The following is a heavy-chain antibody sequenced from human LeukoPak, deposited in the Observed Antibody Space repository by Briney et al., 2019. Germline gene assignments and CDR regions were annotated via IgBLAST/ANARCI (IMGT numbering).Heavy chain of an antibody. CDR3: ARARASGRSGFDY. V-gene: IGHV3-48*02. CDR1: GLTVSSYS. Sequence: PGGSLRLSCVASGLTVSSYSMNWVRQAPGMGLEWVSYISSSSSTIYYADSVKGRFTISRDNAKNSLDLQMNSLRDEDTAVYYCARARASGRSGFDYWGQGTLVTVSS. D-gene: IGHD2-15*01. J-gene: IGHJ4*02. CDR2: ISSSSSTI.